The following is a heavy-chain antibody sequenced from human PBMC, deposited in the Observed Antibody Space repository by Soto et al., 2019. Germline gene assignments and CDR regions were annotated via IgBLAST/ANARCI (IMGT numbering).Heavy chain of an antibody. J-gene: IGHJ4*02. CDR3: ARDVPTVTTGGPDY. Sequence: QVQLVQSGVEVEKPGASVKVSCKASGYTFTSYGVSWVRQAPGQGLEWMGWISAYNGNTNYAQKFQGRLTMTTDTSTSTAYMGLRSLRSDDRAVYYCARDVPTVTTGGPDYWGQGTLVTVSS. CDR2: ISAYNGNT. D-gene: IGHD4-17*01. V-gene: IGHV1-18*01. CDR1: GYTFTSYG.